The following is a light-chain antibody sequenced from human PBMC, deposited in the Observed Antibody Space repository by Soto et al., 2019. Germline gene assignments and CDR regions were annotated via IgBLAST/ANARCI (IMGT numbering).Light chain of an antibody. CDR3: QQSYTAPSIT. V-gene: IGKV1-12*02. CDR1: RGISSW. CDR2: GVS. J-gene: IGKJ5*01. Sequence: DIQVTQSPSSVSASVGDRVAMTCRASRGISSWLAWYQQKSGKAPNLLIYGVSRLQGGVPSRFSGSGSGTDFTLSISSLQPEDFATYYCQQSYTAPSITFGQGTRLEIK.